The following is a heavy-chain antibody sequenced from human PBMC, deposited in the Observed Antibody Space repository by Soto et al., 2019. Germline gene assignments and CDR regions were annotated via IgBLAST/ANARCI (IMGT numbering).Heavy chain of an antibody. CDR1: GYTFTNYG. J-gene: IGHJ6*02. Sequence: QVQLVQSGGEVKKPGAAVMVSCKASGYTFTNYGISWVRQAPGQGLEWMGWISTSNSNTAYPQKFQDRVTMTTDTSTSTAYMELRSLRPDDTAVYYCARPPQVTRSYYFNGLDVWGQGTTVTVSS. CDR3: ARPPQVTRSYYFNGLDV. CDR2: ISTSNSNT. V-gene: IGHV1-18*01. D-gene: IGHD5-18*01.